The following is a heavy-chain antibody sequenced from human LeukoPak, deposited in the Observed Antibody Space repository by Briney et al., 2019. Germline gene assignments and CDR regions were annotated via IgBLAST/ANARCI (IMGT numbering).Heavy chain of an antibody. CDR3: DRDGPGDQGLDC. D-gene: IGHD3-10*01. Sequence: SQTLSLTCAISVDSVSNNGAAWKWIRQSPSRGLEWLGRTYYRSRYYTDYAESVKSRTTNDPDKSKNQYSLQLKSVTPEDTAVYCCDRDGPGDQGLDCWGQGTLVTVSS. J-gene: IGHJ4*02. CDR1: VDSVSNNGAA. V-gene: IGHV6-1*01. CDR2: TYYRSRYYT.